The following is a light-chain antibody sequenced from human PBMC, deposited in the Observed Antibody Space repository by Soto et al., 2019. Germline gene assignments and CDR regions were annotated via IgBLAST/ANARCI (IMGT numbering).Light chain of an antibody. V-gene: IGLV1-44*01. Sequence: QSVLTQAPSVSGTPGQRVTITCSGSSSNIGRNSVNWYQHLPGTAPKLLTHGNNHRPSGVPDRFSGSKSGTSASLAISGLQPADEPDYCYAAWDASLNEYVFGDGTKVTV. CDR1: SSNIGRNS. CDR3: AAWDASLNEYV. J-gene: IGLJ1*01. CDR2: GNN.